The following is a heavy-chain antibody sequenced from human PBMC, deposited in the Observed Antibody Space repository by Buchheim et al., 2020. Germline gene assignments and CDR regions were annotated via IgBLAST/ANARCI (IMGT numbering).Heavy chain of an antibody. J-gene: IGHJ6*02. CDR3: ARHGASSGWQYYYCGMDV. CDR1: GGSISSSSYY. CDR2: IYYSGST. V-gene: IGHV4-39*01. D-gene: IGHD6-19*01. Sequence: QLQLQESGPGLVKPSETLSLTCTVSGGSISSSSYYWGWIRQPPGKGLEWIGSIYYSGSTYYNPSLKSRVTISVDTSKNQFSLKLSSVTAADTAVYYCARHGASSGWQYYYCGMDVWGQGTT.